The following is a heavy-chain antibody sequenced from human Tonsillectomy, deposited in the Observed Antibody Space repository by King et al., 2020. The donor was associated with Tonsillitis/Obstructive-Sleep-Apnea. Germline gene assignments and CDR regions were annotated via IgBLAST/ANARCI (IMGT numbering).Heavy chain of an antibody. CDR2: IDWDDDK. D-gene: IGHD6-6*01. CDR3: ERIPGYSSSFNYMDV. CDR1: GFSLSTSGMC. J-gene: IGHJ6*03. Sequence: QVTLKESGPALVKPTQTLTLTCTFSGFSLSTSGMCVNWIRQPPGKALEWLARIDWDDDKYYSTSLKTRLTISKDTSKNQVVLTMTNMDPVDTATYDCERIPGYSSSFNYMDVWGKGTTVTVSS. V-gene: IGHV2-70*15.